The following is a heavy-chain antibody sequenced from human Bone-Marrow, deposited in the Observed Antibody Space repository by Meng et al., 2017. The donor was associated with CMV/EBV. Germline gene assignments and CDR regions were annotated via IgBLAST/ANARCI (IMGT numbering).Heavy chain of an antibody. Sequence: GGSLRLSCAASGFTFSDYYMSWIRQAPGKGLEWVSSISSSDNYIYYADSVKGRFTISRDNAKNSLYLQMTSLRAEDTAVYYCARDRRQWLAPGAFDAFDIWGQGKMVNVSS. D-gene: IGHD6-19*01. V-gene: IGHV3-11*04. CDR2: ISSSDNYI. J-gene: IGHJ3*02. CDR3: ARDRRQWLAPGAFDAFDI. CDR1: GFTFSDYY.